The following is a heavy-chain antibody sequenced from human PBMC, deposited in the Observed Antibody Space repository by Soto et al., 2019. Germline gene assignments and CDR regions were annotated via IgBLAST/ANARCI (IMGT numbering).Heavy chain of an antibody. V-gene: IGHV4-34*01. J-gene: IGHJ4*02. CDR2: INHSGST. CDR1: GGSFSGYY. D-gene: IGHD6-13*01. CDR3: ARGKAISAAGTPFDY. Sequence: SETLSLTCAVYGGSFSGYYWSWIRQPPGKGLEWIGEINHSGSTNYNPSLKSRVTISVDTSKNQFSLKLSSVTAADTAVYYCARGKAISAAGTPFDYWGQGTLVTVSP.